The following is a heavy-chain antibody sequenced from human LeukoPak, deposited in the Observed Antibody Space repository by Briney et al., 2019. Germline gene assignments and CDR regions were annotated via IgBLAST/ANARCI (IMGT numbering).Heavy chain of an antibody. CDR2: IYTSGST. J-gene: IGHJ4*02. Sequence: KPSETLSLTCTVSGGSISSYYWSWIREPAGKGLEWIGRIYTSGSTNYNPSLKSRVTMSVDTSKNQFSLKLSSVTAADTAVYYCAPLGYCSSTSCYSADYWGQGTLVTVSS. CDR3: APLGYCSSTSCYSADY. D-gene: IGHD2-2*03. V-gene: IGHV4-4*07. CDR1: GGSISSYY.